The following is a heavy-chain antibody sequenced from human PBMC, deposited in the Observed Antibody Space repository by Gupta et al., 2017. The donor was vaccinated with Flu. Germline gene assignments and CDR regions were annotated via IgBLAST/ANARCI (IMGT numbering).Heavy chain of an antibody. J-gene: IGHJ4*02. V-gene: IGHV3-15*01. Sequence: ELQLVESGGGLVKPGGSLRLSCAASGFTFTKAWMAWVRQAPGKGLEWVGRIKSKTDGGTIDYAAPVKGRFTISRDDSKNTLYLQMNSLKTEDTAVYYCTTDGGIAVRPMFDYWGQGALDTVSS. CDR1: GFTFTKAW. CDR3: TTDGGIAVRPMFDY. D-gene: IGHD6-6*01. CDR2: IKSKTDGGTI.